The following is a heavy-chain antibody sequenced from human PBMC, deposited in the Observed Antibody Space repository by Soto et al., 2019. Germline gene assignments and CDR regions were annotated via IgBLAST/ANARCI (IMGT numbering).Heavy chain of an antibody. Sequence: ASVKVSCKASGFTFTSSAMQWVRQARGQRLEWIGWIVVGSGNTNYAQKFRERVTITRDMSTSTAYMELSSLRSEDTAVYYCAAGVVPAAMTRYYYCDYDLDLWGKGTTVTVSS. CDR2: IVVGSGNT. V-gene: IGHV1-58*02. CDR3: AAGVVPAAMTRYYYCDYDLDL. CDR1: GFTFTSSA. J-gene: IGHJ6*03. D-gene: IGHD2-2*01.